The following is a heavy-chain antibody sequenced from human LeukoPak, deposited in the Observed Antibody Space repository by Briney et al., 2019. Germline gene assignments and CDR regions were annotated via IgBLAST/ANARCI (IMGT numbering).Heavy chain of an antibody. D-gene: IGHD3-22*01. J-gene: IGHJ5*02. V-gene: IGHV4-59*01. Sequence: PSETLSLTCTVSGGSISSYYWSWIRQPPGKGLEWIGHIYYSGSTNYNPSLKSRVTISVDTSKNQFSLKLSSVTAADTAVYYCARGPTGTYYYDSSGYYSYNWFDPWGQGTLVTVSS. CDR1: GGSISSYY. CDR3: ARGPTGTYYYDSSGYYSYNWFDP. CDR2: IYYSGST.